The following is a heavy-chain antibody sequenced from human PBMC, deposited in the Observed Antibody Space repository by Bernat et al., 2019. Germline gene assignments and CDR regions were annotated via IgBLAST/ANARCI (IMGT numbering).Heavy chain of an antibody. J-gene: IGHJ4*02. D-gene: IGHD2-15*01. Sequence: QLQLQESGPGLVKPSETLSLTCSVSGGSISSSRHFWGWIRQPPGKGLEWIGTIYYSGNTYYNPSLKSRIIISVDTSKNQFSLNLTSVTAADTAVYYCARHETSGGGCYHFDNWGQGTLVTVSS. CDR3: ARHETSGGGCYHFDN. V-gene: IGHV4-39*01. CDR2: IYYSGNT. CDR1: GGSISSSRHF.